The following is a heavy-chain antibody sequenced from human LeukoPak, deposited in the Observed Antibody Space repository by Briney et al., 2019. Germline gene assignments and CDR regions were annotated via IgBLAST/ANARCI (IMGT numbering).Heavy chain of an antibody. CDR1: GGSISSSNW. CDR2: IKQDGSEK. D-gene: IGHD5-18*01. CDR3: ARVIQLWTYTDY. Sequence: PSETLSLTCAVSGGSISSSNWWSWVRQPPGKGLEWVANIKQDGSEKYYVDSVKGRFTISRDNAKNSLYLQMNSLRAEDTAVYYCARVIQLWTYTDYWGQGTLVTVSS. V-gene: IGHV3-7*01. J-gene: IGHJ4*02.